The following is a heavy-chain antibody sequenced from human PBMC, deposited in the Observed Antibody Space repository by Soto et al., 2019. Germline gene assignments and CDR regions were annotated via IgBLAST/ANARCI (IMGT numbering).Heavy chain of an antibody. J-gene: IGHJ5*02. D-gene: IGHD3-22*01. CDR2: IIPIFGTA. Sequence: QVQLVQSGAEVKKPGSSVKVSCKASGGTFSSYAISWVRQAPGQGLEWMGGIIPIFGTANYAQKFQGRVTINADESTSTAYMELSSLRSEDTAVYYCARDARRYYDSSGYYSNWFDPWGQGTLVTVSS. CDR3: ARDARRYYDSSGYYSNWFDP. V-gene: IGHV1-69*01. CDR1: GGTFSSYA.